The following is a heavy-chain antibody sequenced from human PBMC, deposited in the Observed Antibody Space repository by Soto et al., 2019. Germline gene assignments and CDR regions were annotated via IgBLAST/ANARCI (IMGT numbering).Heavy chain of an antibody. Sequence: PGGSLRLSCAASGFTFRNYWMHWVRQAPGKGLVWVSQINGDGSFTTYADSVKGRFTISRDNSKNTLYLQMNSPRAEATAVYYSAKDLHWNYYWGQGTLVTVYS. V-gene: IGHV3-74*01. CDR1: GFTFRNYW. J-gene: IGHJ4*02. CDR3: AKDLHWNYY. D-gene: IGHD1-7*01. CDR2: INGDGSFT.